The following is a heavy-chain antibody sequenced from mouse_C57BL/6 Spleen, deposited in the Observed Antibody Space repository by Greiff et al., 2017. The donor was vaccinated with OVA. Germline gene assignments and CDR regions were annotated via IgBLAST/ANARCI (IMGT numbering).Heavy chain of an antibody. Sequence: VMLVESGAELVKPGASVKISCKASGYAFSSYWMNWVKQRPGKGLEWIGQIYPGDGDTNYNGKFKGKATLTADKSSSTAYMQLSSLTSEDSAVYFCARERARYDYDYAMDYWGQGTSVTVSS. CDR2: IYPGDGDT. J-gene: IGHJ4*01. CDR3: ARERARYDYDYAMDY. V-gene: IGHV1-80*01. CDR1: GYAFSSYW. D-gene: IGHD2-4*01.